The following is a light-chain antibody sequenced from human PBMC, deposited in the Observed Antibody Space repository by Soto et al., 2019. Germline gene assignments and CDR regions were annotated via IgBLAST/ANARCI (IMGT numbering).Light chain of an antibody. CDR3: QQYSNWPLLS. CDR1: QSVGSN. Sequence: EVVLTQSPATLSVSPVAGATLSCMASQSVGSNLAWYQQKPGQTPRVLIYGASTRAIGIPARFSGSGFGTEFTLTISSLQSEDFVVYYCQQYSNWPLLSFGGGTKWIS. J-gene: IGKJ4*01. V-gene: IGKV3-15*01. CDR2: GAS.